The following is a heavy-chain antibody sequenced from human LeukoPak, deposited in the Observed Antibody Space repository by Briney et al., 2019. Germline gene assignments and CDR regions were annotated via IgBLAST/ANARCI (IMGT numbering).Heavy chain of an antibody. Sequence: SQTLSLTCAISGDSVPSKSVSWSWMRQSPSRGLEYLGRTRYRSTWNTFYSLSVEGRITINADTSRNEVSLRLRSVTPEDTALYYCVRDFNWAFDYWGQGTLVTVSS. D-gene: IGHD3-16*01. J-gene: IGHJ4*02. CDR1: GDSVPSKSVS. CDR2: TRYRSTWNT. V-gene: IGHV6-1*01. CDR3: VRDFNWAFDY.